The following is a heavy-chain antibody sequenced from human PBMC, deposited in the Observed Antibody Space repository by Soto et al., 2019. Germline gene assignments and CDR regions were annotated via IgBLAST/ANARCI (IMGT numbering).Heavy chain of an antibody. Sequence: SETLSLTCTVSGGSISSYYWSWIRQPPGKGLEWIGYIYYSGSTNYNPSLKSRVTISVDTSKNQFSLKLSSVTAADTAVYYCARGGESGYGYYYYGMAVWGQGTTVTVSS. CDR1: GGSISSYY. J-gene: IGHJ6*02. V-gene: IGHV4-59*01. CDR3: ARGGESGYGYYYYGMAV. CDR2: IYYSGST. D-gene: IGHD5-12*01.